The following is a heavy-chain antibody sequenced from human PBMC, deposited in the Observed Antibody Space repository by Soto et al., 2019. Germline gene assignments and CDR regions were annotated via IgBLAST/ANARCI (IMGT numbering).Heavy chain of an antibody. D-gene: IGHD1-7*01. V-gene: IGHV6-1*01. CDR2: TYYRSRWYN. J-gene: IGHJ6*03. CDR3: AGTTSLQWYYMDV. CDR1: VNSVSSISAA. Sequence: QTLSLTCGISVNSVSSISAACNWFRQSPSRGLEWLGRTYYRSRWYNDYAVSVKSRITVNPDTSKNQFSLHLNSVTPEDTAVYYCAGTTSLQWYYMDVWDKGTTVTVSS.